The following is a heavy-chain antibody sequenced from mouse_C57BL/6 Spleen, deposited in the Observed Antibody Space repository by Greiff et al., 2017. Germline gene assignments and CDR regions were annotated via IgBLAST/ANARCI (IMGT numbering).Heavy chain of an antibody. CDR1: GFTFSSYA. CDR2: ISDGGSYT. D-gene: IGHD2-2*01. Sequence: EVHLVESGGGLVKPGGSLKLSCAASGFTFSSYAMSWVRQTPEKRLEWVATISDGGSYTYYPDNVKGRFTISRDNAKNNLYLQMSHLKSEDTAMYYCARGDYGYGAGFAYWGQGTLVTVSA. J-gene: IGHJ3*01. CDR3: ARGDYGYGAGFAY. V-gene: IGHV5-4*01.